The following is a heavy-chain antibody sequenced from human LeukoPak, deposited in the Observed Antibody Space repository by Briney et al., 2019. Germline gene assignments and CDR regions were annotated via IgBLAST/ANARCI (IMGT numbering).Heavy chain of an antibody. D-gene: IGHD3-22*01. CDR1: GGSISSYY. J-gene: IGHJ4*02. Sequence: SETLSLTCTVSGGSISSYYWSWIRQPSGKGLEWIGYIYYSGSTNYNPSLKSRVTISVDTSKNQFSLKLSSVTAEDTAVYYCARDLRNYDSSGHYFDYWGQGTLVTVSS. CDR2: IYYSGST. V-gene: IGHV4-59*01. CDR3: ARDLRNYDSSGHYFDY.